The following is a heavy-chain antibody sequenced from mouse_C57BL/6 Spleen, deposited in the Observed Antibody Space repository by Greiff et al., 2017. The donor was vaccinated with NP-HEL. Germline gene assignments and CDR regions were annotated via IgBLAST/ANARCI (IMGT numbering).Heavy chain of an antibody. CDR2: IDPSDSYT. Sequence: QVQLQQPGAELVKPGASVKLSCKASGYTFTSYWMQWVKQRPGQGLKWIGEIDPSDSYTNYNQKFKGKATLTVDTSSSTAYMQLSSLTSEDSAVYYCARKDSNSYYFDYWGQGTTLTVSS. V-gene: IGHV1-50*01. J-gene: IGHJ2*01. CDR3: ARKDSNSYYFDY. D-gene: IGHD2-5*01. CDR1: GYTFTSYW.